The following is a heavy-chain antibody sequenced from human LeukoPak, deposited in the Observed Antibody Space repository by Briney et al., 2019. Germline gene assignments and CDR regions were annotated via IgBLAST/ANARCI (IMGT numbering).Heavy chain of an antibody. V-gene: IGHV4-59*08. CDR1: GGSTSSYY. Sequence: KTSETLSLTCTVSGGSTSSYYWSWIRQPPGKGLEWLGYIYYSGSTNYNPSLKSRVTISVDTSKNQFSLKLSSVTAADTAVYYCARHHCSSTSCNLYFDYWGQGTLVTVSS. CDR2: IYYSGST. D-gene: IGHD2-2*01. J-gene: IGHJ4*02. CDR3: ARHHCSSTSCNLYFDY.